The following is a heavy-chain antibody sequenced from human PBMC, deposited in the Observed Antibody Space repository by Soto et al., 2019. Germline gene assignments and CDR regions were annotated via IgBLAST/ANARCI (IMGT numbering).Heavy chain of an antibody. V-gene: IGHV3-30-3*01. D-gene: IGHD6-19*01. Sequence: QVQLVESGGGVVQPGRSLRLSCAASGLTLSNYAMHWVRQAPGKGLEWVAVISYDGSNRYYADSVKGRFTLSRDNSKSTLYLQMNSLRAEDTAVYYCARVTQAVAADYWGQGTLVTVSS. CDR2: ISYDGSNR. CDR3: ARVTQAVAADY. J-gene: IGHJ4*02. CDR1: GLTLSNYA.